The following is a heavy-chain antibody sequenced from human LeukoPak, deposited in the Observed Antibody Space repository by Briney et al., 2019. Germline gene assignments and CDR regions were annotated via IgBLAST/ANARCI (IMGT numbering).Heavy chain of an antibody. CDR3: ARSYQLPYYYYYGMDV. J-gene: IGHJ6*02. Sequence: GASVKASRKASGYTFSSYGISWVRQAPGQGLEWMGWISAYNGNTHYAQNFQGRVTMTTDTSTSTAYMELRSLRSDDTAVYYCARSYQLPYYYYYGMDVWAKGPRSPSP. CDR1: GYTFSSYG. CDR2: ISAYNGNT. D-gene: IGHD2-2*01. V-gene: IGHV1-18*01.